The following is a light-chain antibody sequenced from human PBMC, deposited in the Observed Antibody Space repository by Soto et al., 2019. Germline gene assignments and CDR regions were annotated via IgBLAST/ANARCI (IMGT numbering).Light chain of an antibody. J-gene: IGLJ3*02. CDR2: EVT. CDR3: SSYTSSTTRV. CDR1: SSDVGGYNY. Sequence: QSALTQPASVSGSPGQSITISCTGTSSDVGGYNYVSWHQQHPGKAPKVMIYEVTNRPSGVSNRFSGSKSGNTASLTISGLQAEDEADYYCSSYTSSTTRVFGGGTKVTV. V-gene: IGLV2-14*01.